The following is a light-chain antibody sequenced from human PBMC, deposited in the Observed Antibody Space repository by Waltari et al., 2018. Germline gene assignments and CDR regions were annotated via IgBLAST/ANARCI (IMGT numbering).Light chain of an antibody. CDR2: DAS. CDR1: QSVGRS. V-gene: IGKV3-20*01. Sequence: EIVLTQSPGTLSLSPGERATLYYRASQSVGRSLAWYQQKPGQAPRLLIYDASRRATGVPDSFSGSGSGTDFSLTISRLEPEDFAVYYCQMYVRLPATFGQGTKVEIK. J-gene: IGKJ1*01. CDR3: QMYVRLPAT.